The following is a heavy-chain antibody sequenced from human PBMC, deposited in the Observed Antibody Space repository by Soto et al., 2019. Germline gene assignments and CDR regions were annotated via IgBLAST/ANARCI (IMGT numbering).Heavy chain of an antibody. D-gene: IGHD3-10*01. V-gene: IGHV3-23*01. CDR3: AKDNYGDFGLP. CDR1: GSTLKNYA. Sequence: PGGPRRFPGPPPGSTLKNYAISGFPQAPGRGRKGVSAMPVLGGATYYADSVKGRFTISRDNSDNTLYLQMNSLRADDTAVYYCAKDNYGDFGLPWGQGTLVTVSS. J-gene: IGHJ5*02. CDR2: MPVLGGAT.